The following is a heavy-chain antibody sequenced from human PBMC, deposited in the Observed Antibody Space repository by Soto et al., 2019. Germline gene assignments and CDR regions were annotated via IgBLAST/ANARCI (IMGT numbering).Heavy chain of an antibody. D-gene: IGHD3-3*01. CDR1: GGSFSGYY. CDR2: INHSGST. V-gene: IGHV4-34*01. J-gene: IGHJ6*02. CDR3: ARSSRITIFGVVIEPYYYYYGMDV. Sequence: SETLSLTCAVYGGSFSGYYWSWIRQPPGKGLEWIGEINHSGSTNYNPSLKSRVTISVDTSKNQFSLKLSSVTAADTAVYYCARSSRITIFGVVIEPYYYYYGMDVWGQGTTVTVSS.